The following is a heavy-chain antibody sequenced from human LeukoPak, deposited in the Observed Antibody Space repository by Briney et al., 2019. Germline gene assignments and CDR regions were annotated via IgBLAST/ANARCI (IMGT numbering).Heavy chain of an antibody. V-gene: IGHV1-18*01. J-gene: IGHJ4*02. CDR3: ARQEYYYDSSGYPFY. CDR2: ISAYNGNT. D-gene: IGHD3-22*01. Sequence: GASVKVSCRASGYTFIAYYMHWVRQAPGQGLEWMGWISAYNGNTNYAQKLQGRVTMTTDTSTSTAYMELRSLRSDDTAVYYCARQEYYYDSSGYPFYWGQGTLVTVSS. CDR1: GYTFIAYY.